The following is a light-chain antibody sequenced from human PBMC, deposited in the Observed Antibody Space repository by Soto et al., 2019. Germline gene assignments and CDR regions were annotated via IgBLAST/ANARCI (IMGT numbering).Light chain of an antibody. CDR3: QQYCSSTGT. J-gene: IGKJ1*01. V-gene: IGKV3-20*01. CDR1: QSVSSSY. Sequence: EIVLTQSPGTLSLSPGERATLSCRASQSVSSSYLAWYQQKPGQAPRLLIYGASSRATGIPDRFSGSGSGTEFTLTISRLEPEEFAVYYCQQYCSSTGTFGQGTNVEI. CDR2: GAS.